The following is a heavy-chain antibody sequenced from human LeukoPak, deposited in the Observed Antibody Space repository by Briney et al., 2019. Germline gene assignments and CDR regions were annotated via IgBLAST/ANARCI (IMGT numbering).Heavy chain of an antibody. Sequence: GGSLRLSCAASGFSFSAYGMHWVRQAPGKGLEWVAVIWNDGSNKYYADSVKGRSTVSRDNSKNALYLQMNSLTDEATAVYYCARVGSGWYIGGFDYWGQGTLVTVSS. CDR3: ARVGSGWYIGGFDY. CDR2: IWNDGSNK. CDR1: GFSFSAYG. J-gene: IGHJ4*02. D-gene: IGHD6-19*01. V-gene: IGHV3-33*01.